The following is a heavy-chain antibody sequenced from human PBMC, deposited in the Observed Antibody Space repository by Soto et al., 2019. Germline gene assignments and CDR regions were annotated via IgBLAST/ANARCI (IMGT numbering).Heavy chain of an antibody. CDR2: IYSGGST. V-gene: IGHV3-53*04. CDR1: GFTVSSNY. D-gene: IGHD6-19*01. Sequence: EVQLVESGGGLVQPGGSLRLSCAASGFTVSSNYMSWVRQAPGKGLEWVSVIYSGGSTYYADSVKGRFTISRHNSKNKLYLQMNSLRAEDTAVYYCASPFRAAGPSNWGQGTLVTVSS. J-gene: IGHJ4*02. CDR3: ASPFRAAGPSN.